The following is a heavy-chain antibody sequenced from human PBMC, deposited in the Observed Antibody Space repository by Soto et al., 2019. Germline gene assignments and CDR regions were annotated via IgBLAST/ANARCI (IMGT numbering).Heavy chain of an antibody. Sequence: RLSCAASGFTFSSYAMTWVRQAPGKGLEWVSTISGTGGNTYYADSVKGRFTISRDNSKNTVYLQMNSLRAEDTAVYYCVKAVYLLDFDYWGQGTPVTVSS. D-gene: IGHD1-20*01. CDR3: VKAVYLLDFDY. CDR1: GFTFSSYA. V-gene: IGHV3-23*01. CDR2: ISGTGGNT. J-gene: IGHJ4*02.